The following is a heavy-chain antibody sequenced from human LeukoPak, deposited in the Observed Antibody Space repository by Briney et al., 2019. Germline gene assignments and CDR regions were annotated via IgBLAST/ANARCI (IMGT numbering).Heavy chain of an antibody. CDR2: IWYDGSNK. CDR3: AKDRFGSFYYFDY. J-gene: IGHJ4*02. V-gene: IGHV3-30*02. D-gene: IGHD3-3*01. CDR1: GFTFSSYV. Sequence: PGGSLRLSCAASGFTFSSYVMHWVRQAPGKGLEWVAFIWYDGSNKYYADSVKGRFTISRDNSKNTLYLQTNSLRAEDTAVYYCAKDRFGSFYYFDYWGQGNLVTVSS.